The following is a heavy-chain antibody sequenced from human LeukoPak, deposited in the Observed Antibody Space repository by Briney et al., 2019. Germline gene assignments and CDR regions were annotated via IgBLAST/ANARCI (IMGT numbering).Heavy chain of an antibody. D-gene: IGHD6-6*01. J-gene: IGHJ4*02. V-gene: IGHV3-7*01. Sequence: GGSLRLSCAASGFTFSSYSMNWVRQAPGKGLEWVANIKEDGSERYYVDSVKGRFTISRDNAKNSLYLQMNSLRAEDTAVYYCARDPSSLRDSFDYWGQGTLVIVSS. CDR2: IKEDGSER. CDR3: ARDPSSLRDSFDY. CDR1: GFTFSSYS.